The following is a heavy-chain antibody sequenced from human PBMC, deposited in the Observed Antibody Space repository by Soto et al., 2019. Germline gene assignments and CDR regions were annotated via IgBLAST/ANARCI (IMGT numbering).Heavy chain of an antibody. CDR1: GGSISSYY. CDR3: ARVHYYDSSGGRRFDP. Sequence: QVQLQESGPGLVKPSETLSLTCTVSGGSISSYYWSWIRQPPGKGLEWIGYIYYSGSTNYNPSLKSRVTISVDTSKNQFSLKLSSVTAADTAVYYCARVHYYDSSGGRRFDPWGQGTLVTVSS. V-gene: IGHV4-59*01. CDR2: IYYSGST. J-gene: IGHJ5*02. D-gene: IGHD3-22*01.